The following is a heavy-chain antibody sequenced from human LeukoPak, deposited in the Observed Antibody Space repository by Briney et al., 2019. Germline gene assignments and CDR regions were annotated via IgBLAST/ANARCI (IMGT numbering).Heavy chain of an antibody. CDR1: GFTFSSYA. Sequence: PGGSLRLSCAASGFTFSSYAMHWVHQAPGKGLEWVAVISYDGSNKYYADSVKGRFTISRDNSKNTLYLQMNSLRAEDTAVYYCARDPRGYFDYWGQGTLVTVSS. J-gene: IGHJ4*02. V-gene: IGHV3-30-3*01. D-gene: IGHD3-10*01. CDR3: ARDPRGYFDY. CDR2: ISYDGSNK.